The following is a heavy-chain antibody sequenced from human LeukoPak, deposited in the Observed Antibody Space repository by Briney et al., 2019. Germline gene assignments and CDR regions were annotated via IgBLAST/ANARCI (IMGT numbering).Heavy chain of an antibody. V-gene: IGHV1-69*13. CDR1: GGTFSSYA. CDR3: AREVTWSSGDDAFDI. D-gene: IGHD2-21*02. J-gene: IGHJ3*02. Sequence: SVKVSCKASGGTFSSYAISWVRQAPGQGLEWMGGIIPIFGTANYAQKFQGRVTITADESTSTAYMELSSLRSEDTAVYYRAREVTWSSGDDAFDIWGQGTMVTVSS. CDR2: IIPIFGTA.